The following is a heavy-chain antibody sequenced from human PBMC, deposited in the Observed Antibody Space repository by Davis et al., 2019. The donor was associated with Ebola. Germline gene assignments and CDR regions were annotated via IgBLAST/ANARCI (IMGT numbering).Heavy chain of an antibody. CDR1: GFTFSSYA. Sequence: GESLKISCAASGFTFSSYAMSWVRQAPGKGLEWVSAISGSGGSTYYADSVKGRFTISRDNSKNTLYLQMNSLRAEDTAVYYCASLPPPLFLGGYPFDYWGQGILVTVSS. J-gene: IGHJ4*02. CDR3: ASLPPPLFLGGYPFDY. D-gene: IGHD3-16*02. CDR2: ISGSGGST. V-gene: IGHV3-23*01.